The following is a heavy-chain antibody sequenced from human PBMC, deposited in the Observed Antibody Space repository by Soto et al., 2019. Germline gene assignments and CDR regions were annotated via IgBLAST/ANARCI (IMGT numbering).Heavy chain of an antibody. CDR2: IYHSGTA. Sequence: QVQLQESGPGLVKPSGTLSLTCAVSGASISDNNWWSWVRQPPGKGLEWIGEIYHSGTANYSPSLNSRVTISLDKSKNQISLQLSSVTAADSAVYYCARHIGVPGTRVFDYWGQGTLVTVSS. V-gene: IGHV4-4*02. J-gene: IGHJ4*02. D-gene: IGHD6-19*01. CDR3: ARHIGVPGTRVFDY. CDR1: GASISDNNW.